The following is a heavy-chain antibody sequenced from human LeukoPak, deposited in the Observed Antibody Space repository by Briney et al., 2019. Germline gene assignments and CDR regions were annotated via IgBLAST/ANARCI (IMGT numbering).Heavy chain of an antibody. V-gene: IGHV4-59*08. CDR3: ARCYGAHVGWFDP. CDR2: IYYSGST. J-gene: IGHJ5*02. D-gene: IGHD4-17*01. Sequence: SETLSLTCTVSGGSISSYYWSWIRQPPGKGLEWIGYIYYSGSTNYNPSLKSRVTISVDTSKNQFSLKLSSVTAADTAVYYCARCYGAHVGWFDPWGQGTLVTVSS. CDR1: GGSISSYY.